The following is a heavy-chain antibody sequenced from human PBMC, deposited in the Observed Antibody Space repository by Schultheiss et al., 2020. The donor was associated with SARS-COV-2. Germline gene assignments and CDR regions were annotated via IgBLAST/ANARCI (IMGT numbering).Heavy chain of an antibody. CDR1: GYTFSGYY. Sequence: ASVKVSCKASGYTFSGYYIHWVRQAPGQGLEWMGIINPSGGSTSYAQKFQGRVTMTRDTSTSTVYMELSSLRSEDTAVYYCARDHVLRFLEWRKGWFDPWGQGTLVTVSS. D-gene: IGHD3-3*01. V-gene: IGHV1-46*01. J-gene: IGHJ5*02. CDR2: INPSGGST. CDR3: ARDHVLRFLEWRKGWFDP.